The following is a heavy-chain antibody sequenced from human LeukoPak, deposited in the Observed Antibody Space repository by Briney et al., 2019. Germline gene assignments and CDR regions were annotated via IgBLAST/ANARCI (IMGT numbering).Heavy chain of an antibody. CDR2: IIPIFGTA. Sequence: SVKVSCKASGGTFSSYAISWVRQAPGQGLEWMGRIIPIFGTANYAQKFQGRVTITTDESTSTAYMELSSLRSEDTAVYYCARGRYYGSGSYIYWGQGTLVTVCS. V-gene: IGHV1-69*05. CDR3: ARGRYYGSGSYIY. CDR1: GGTFSSYA. D-gene: IGHD3-10*01. J-gene: IGHJ4*02.